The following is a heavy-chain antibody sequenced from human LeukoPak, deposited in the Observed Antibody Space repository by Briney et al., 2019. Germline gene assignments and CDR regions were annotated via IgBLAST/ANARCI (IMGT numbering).Heavy chain of an antibody. J-gene: IGHJ4*02. CDR1: GYTLTELS. CDR2: FDPEDGET. CDR3: ARTGYDFWSGPILLYFDY. V-gene: IGHV1-24*01. D-gene: IGHD3-3*01. Sequence: ASVKVSCKVSGYTLTELSMHWVRQAPGKGLEWMGGFDPEDGETIYAQKFQGRVTMTEDTSTDTAYMELSSLRSEDTAVYYCARTGYDFWSGPILLYFDYWGQGTLVTVSS.